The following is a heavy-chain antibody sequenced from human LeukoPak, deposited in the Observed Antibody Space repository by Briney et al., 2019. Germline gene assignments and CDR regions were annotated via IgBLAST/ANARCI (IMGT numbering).Heavy chain of an antibody. D-gene: IGHD1-26*01. V-gene: IGHV5-51*01. J-gene: IGHJ5*02. CDR1: GYSFSKYW. CDR2: IYPGDSDT. Sequence: GESLKISCKGSGYSFSKYWIGWVRQMPGKGLEWMGIIYPGDSDTRYSPSFQGQVTISADKSISTAYLQWSSLQASDTATYYCARHAEGATDSWFDPWGQGTVVTVSS. CDR3: ARHAEGATDSWFDP.